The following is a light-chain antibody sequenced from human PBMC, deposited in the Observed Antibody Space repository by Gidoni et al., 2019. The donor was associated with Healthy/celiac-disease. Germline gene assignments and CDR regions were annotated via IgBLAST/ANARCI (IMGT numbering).Light chain of an antibody. CDR2: DNN. V-gene: IGLV1-51*01. J-gene: IGLJ2*01. CDR1: SSNIGNNY. CDR3: GTWDSSLSARVV. Sequence: QSVLTPPPSVSAAPGQKVTISCSGSSSNIGNNYVSWYQQLTGTAPKLLIYDNNKRPSGIPDRFSGSKSGTSATLGITGLQTGDEADYYCGTWDSSLSARVVFGGGTKLTVL.